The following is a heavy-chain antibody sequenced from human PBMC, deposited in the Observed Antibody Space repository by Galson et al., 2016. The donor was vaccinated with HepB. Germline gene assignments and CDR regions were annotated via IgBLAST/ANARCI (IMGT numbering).Heavy chain of an antibody. CDR2: IWFDGSNK. CDR3: AKTIVVVTATTFGLDY. J-gene: IGHJ4*02. CDR1: GFTFSSYG. Sequence: SLRLSCAASGFTFSSYGMHWVRQAPGKGLEWVALIWFDGSNKYYADSVKGRFTISRDNSKNTLYLQMNSLRAEDTAMYYCAKTIVVVTATTFGLDYWGQGTLVTGSS. V-gene: IGHV3-30*02. D-gene: IGHD2-21*02.